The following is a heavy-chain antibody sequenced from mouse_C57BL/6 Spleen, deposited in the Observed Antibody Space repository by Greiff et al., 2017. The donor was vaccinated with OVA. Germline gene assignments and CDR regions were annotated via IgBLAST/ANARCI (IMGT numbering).Heavy chain of an antibody. J-gene: IGHJ4*01. CDR2: IDPEDGET. CDR3: ARGGPTYYSNYVYAMDY. V-gene: IGHV14-2*01. CDR1: GFNIKDYY. Sequence: VHVKQSGAELVKPGASVKLSCTASGFNIKDYYMHWVKQRTEQGLEWIGRIDPEDGETKYAPKFQGKATITADTSSNTAYLQLSSLTSEDTAVYYCARGGPTYYSNYVYAMDYWGQGTSVTVSS. D-gene: IGHD2-5*01.